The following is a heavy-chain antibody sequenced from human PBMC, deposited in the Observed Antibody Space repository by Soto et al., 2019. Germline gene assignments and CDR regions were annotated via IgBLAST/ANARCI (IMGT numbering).Heavy chain of an antibody. Sequence: GGSLRLSCAASGFTFSSYGMHWVRQAPGKGLEWVAVIWYDGSNKYYADSVKGRFTISRDNSKNTLYLQMNSLRAEDTAVYYCASQAGRGYCSGGSCYPNFDYWGQGTLVTVSS. CDR3: ASQAGRGYCSGGSCYPNFDY. CDR2: IWYDGSNK. V-gene: IGHV3-33*01. J-gene: IGHJ4*02. D-gene: IGHD2-15*01. CDR1: GFTFSSYG.